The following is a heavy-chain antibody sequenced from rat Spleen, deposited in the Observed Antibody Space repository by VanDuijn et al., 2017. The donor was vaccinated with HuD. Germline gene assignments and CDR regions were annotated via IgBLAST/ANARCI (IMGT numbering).Heavy chain of an antibody. CDR1: GFTFSNYD. Sequence: EVQLVESGGGLVQPGRSLKLSCAASGFTFSNYDMAWVRQAPTKGLEWIASISTGGGNTYYRDSVKGRFTISRDNAKSTLYLQMDSLRSEDTATYYCARGNYYSSYCDYWGQGVMVTVSS. V-gene: IGHV5-25*01. J-gene: IGHJ2*01. CDR3: ARGNYYSSYCDY. CDR2: ISTGGGNT. D-gene: IGHD1-2*01.